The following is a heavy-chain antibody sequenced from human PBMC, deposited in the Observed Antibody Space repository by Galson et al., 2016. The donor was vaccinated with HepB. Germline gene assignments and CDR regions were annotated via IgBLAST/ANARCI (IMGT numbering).Heavy chain of an antibody. CDR2: IWYDGSNK. D-gene: IGHD4-17*01. Sequence: SLRLSCAASGFTFSDFGMHWVRQAPGKGLAWVAVIWYDGSNKYYADSAKGRFTISRDNSKNTLYVQINSLRAEDTAVYYCARDDFGDSIDYWGQGTLVTVSS. CDR1: GFTFSDFG. V-gene: IGHV3-33*01. CDR3: ARDDFGDSIDY. J-gene: IGHJ4*02.